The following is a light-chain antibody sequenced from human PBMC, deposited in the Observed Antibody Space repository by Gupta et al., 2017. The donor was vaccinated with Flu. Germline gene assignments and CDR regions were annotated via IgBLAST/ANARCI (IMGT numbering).Light chain of an antibody. CDR2: GAS. Sequence: DIVLQQSPPTLSVSPGERATLSCRASQNINYDLAWYQQKPGQAPRFLMYGASTRATGVAARFSGSGSGTEFTLTISSLQSEDFAVYYCHQYNNWPPHTFGQGTKLEIQ. CDR1: QNINYD. V-gene: IGKV3-15*01. J-gene: IGKJ2*01. CDR3: HQYNNWPPHT.